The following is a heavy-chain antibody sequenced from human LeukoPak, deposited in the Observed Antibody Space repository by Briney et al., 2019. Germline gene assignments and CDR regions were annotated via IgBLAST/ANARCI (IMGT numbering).Heavy chain of an antibody. CDR2: IYPRDGST. Sequence: ASVKVSCKASGYTFTSNYIHWVRQAPGQGLEWMGMIYPRDGSTSYAQKFQGRVTVTRDTSTSTVHMGLSGLRSEDTAVYYCARDQEGFDYWGQGTLVTVSP. CDR1: GYTFTSNY. J-gene: IGHJ4*02. V-gene: IGHV1-46*01. CDR3: ARDQEGFDY.